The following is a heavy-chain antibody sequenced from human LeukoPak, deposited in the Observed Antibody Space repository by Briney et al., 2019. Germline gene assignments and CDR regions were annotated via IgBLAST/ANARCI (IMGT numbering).Heavy chain of an antibody. Sequence: SETLSLTCAVYGGTFSGYYWSWVRQPPGKRLEWVGESNDSGGTNYNPSLKSRVTISADKSKNQVSLKLTSVTAADTAVYYCARLSVIVGAALEYYYYYMDVWGQGTTVTVSS. CDR3: ARLSVIVGAALEYYYYYMDV. D-gene: IGHD1-26*01. CDR2: SNDSGGT. V-gene: IGHV4-34*01. J-gene: IGHJ6*03. CDR1: GGTFSGYY.